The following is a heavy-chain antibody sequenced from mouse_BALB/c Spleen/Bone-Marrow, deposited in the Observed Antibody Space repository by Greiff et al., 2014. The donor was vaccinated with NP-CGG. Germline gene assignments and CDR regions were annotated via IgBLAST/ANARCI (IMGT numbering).Heavy chain of an antibody. Sequence: EVMLVESGGDLVKPGGSLKLSCAASGFTFSSYGMSWVRQTLDKRLEWVATINNGGTYTYYPDSVKGRFTISRDNAKNTLYLQMSSLKSEDTAMYYCALNWDSAYWGQGTLVTVSA. CDR3: ALNWDSAY. V-gene: IGHV5-6*01. J-gene: IGHJ3*01. CDR2: INNGGTYT. CDR1: GFTFSSYG. D-gene: IGHD4-1*02.